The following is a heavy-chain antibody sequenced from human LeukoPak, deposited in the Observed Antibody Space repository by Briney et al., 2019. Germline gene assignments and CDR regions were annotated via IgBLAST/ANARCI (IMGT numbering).Heavy chain of an antibody. Sequence: KPSQTLSLTCTVSGDSISSGGYYWSWIRQHPGKGLEWIGYIYYSGNTYYNPSLKSRVSISLDTSKNQFSLKLSSMTAADTAVYYCARDRPYCSSTFWSPFNWFDPWGQGALVTVSS. CDR2: IYYSGNT. V-gene: IGHV4-31*03. J-gene: IGHJ5*02. D-gene: IGHD2-2*01. CDR3: ARDRPYCSSTFWSPFNWFDP. CDR1: GDSISSGGYY.